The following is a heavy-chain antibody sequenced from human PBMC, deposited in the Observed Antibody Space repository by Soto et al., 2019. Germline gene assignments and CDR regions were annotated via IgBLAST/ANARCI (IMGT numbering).Heavy chain of an antibody. J-gene: IGHJ3*01. V-gene: IGHV4-59*01. CDR2: IYYSGST. D-gene: IGHD2-21*01. CDR3: ARVWRGAFDF. Sequence: SETRSLGCTGSGGSISTEYWSWIRQPPGKGLEWIGYIYYSGSTKYNPSLKSRVTISVDTSKNRFSLRLSSVTAADTAVYYCARVWRGAFDFWGQWRMVT. CDR1: GGSISTEY.